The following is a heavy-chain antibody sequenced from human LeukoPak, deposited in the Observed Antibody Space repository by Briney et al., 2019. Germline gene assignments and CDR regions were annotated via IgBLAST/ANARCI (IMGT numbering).Heavy chain of an antibody. D-gene: IGHD2-15*01. Sequence: PSETLSLTCAVYGGSFSGYYWSWTRQPPGKGLEWIGEINHSGSTNYNPSLKSRVTISVDTSKNQFSLKLGSVTAADTAVYYCARGPGGSCYSVHCARDYWGQGTLVTVSS. CDR1: GGSFSGYY. V-gene: IGHV4-34*01. J-gene: IGHJ4*02. CDR3: ARGPGGSCYSVHCARDY. CDR2: INHSGST.